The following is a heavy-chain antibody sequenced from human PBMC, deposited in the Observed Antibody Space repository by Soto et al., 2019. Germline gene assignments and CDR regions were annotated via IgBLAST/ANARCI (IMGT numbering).Heavy chain of an antibody. D-gene: IGHD3-10*01. CDR1: GFTFSSYV. J-gene: IGHJ6*02. Sequence: LRLSCAASGFTFSSYVMHWVRQAPGKGLEWVAVIWYDGSNKYYADSVKGRLTISRDNSKNTLYLQMNSLRAEDTAVYYCARDLSWFGELLPRERHYYYYYGMDVWGQGTTVTVSS. CDR3: ARDLSWFGELLPRERHYYYYYGMDV. V-gene: IGHV3-33*01. CDR2: IWYDGSNK.